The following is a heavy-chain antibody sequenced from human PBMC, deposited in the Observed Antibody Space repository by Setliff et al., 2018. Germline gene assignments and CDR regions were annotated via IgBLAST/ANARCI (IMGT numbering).Heavy chain of an antibody. D-gene: IGHD3-10*01. Sequence: GGSLRLSCAGFGFTFGDYSMSWVRQAPGQGLEWVGRIKSAADGGTIEYAAAVNGRFTVSRDDSKNTLFLQMNSLKTEDTALYYCTTDWSRGDSGNYLRLDYWGPGTLVTVSS. J-gene: IGHJ4*02. CDR1: GFTFGDYS. V-gene: IGHV3-15*01. CDR2: IKSAADGGTI. CDR3: TTDWSRGDSGNYLRLDY.